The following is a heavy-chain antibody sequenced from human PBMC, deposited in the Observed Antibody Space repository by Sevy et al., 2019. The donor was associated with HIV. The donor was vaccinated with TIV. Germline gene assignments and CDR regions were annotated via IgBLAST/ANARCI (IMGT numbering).Heavy chain of an antibody. J-gene: IGHJ4*02. CDR3: ARDYDYGDSGDY. CDR1: GGSISSYY. D-gene: IGHD4-17*01. V-gene: IGHV4-4*07. Sequence: SETLSLTCTVSGGSISSYYWSWIRQPAGKGLEWIGRIYTSGSTNYNPSLKSRVTMSVDTSKNQFSLKLSSVTAADTAVDYCARDYDYGDSGDYWGQGTLVTVSS. CDR2: IYTSGST.